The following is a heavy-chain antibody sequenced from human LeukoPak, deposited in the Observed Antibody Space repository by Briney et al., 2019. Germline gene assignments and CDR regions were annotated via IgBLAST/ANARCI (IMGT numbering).Heavy chain of an antibody. J-gene: IGHJ4*02. CDR1: GYTFTSYD. D-gene: IGHD2-2*01. V-gene: IGHV1-8*01. CDR2: MNPNSGNT. CDR3: ARGPQRGPYQPLLEWLPCGDY. Sequence: EASVKVSCKASGYTFTSYDTNWVRQATGQGLEWMGWMNPNSGNTGYAQKFQGRVTMTRNTSISTAYMELSSLRSEDTAVYYCARGPQRGPYQPLLEWLPCGDYWGQGTLVTVSS.